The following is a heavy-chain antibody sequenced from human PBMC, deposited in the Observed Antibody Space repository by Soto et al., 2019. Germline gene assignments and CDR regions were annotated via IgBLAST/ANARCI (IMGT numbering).Heavy chain of an antibody. V-gene: IGHV4-61*01. J-gene: IGHJ5*02. CDR1: GDSISSGNW. CDR3: ARDLRRDNYDFWSGYYRLNWFDP. CDR2: IYYSGST. D-gene: IGHD3-3*01. Sequence: SSETLSLTCAVSGDSISSGNWWNWIRQPPGKGLEWIGYIYYSGSTNYNPSLKSRVTISVDTSKNQFSLKLSSVTAADTAVYYCARDLRRDNYDFWSGYYRLNWFDPWGQGTLVTVSS.